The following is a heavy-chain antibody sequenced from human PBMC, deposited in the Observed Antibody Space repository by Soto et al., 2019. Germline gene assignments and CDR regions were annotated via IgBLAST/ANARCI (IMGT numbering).Heavy chain of an antibody. CDR1: GDSVSSNSAA. J-gene: IGHJ6*02. D-gene: IGHD3-22*01. CDR2: TYYRSKWYN. V-gene: IGHV6-1*01. Sequence: SQTLSLTCAISGDSVSSNSAAWNWIRQSPSRGLEWLGRTYYRSKWYNDYAVSVKSRITINPDTSKNQFSLQLNSVTPEDTAVYYCARDCDSSGYYYDYYYGMDVWGQGTTVTVSS. CDR3: ARDCDSSGYYYDYYYGMDV.